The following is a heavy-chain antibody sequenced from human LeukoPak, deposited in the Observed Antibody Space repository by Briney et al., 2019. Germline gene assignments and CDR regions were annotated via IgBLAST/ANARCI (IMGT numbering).Heavy chain of an antibody. V-gene: IGHV3-74*01. CDR3: VRDFRSADY. CDR1: GFSFSTYC. J-gene: IGHJ4*02. CDR2: ICPDGTVT. Sequence: GGSLRLSCAASGFSFSTYCMHWVRQAPGKGPMWVSRICPDGTVTNYADSVKARFSISRDNARNTVYLQMNSLRAEDTAVYYCVRDFRSADYWGQGTLVTVSS.